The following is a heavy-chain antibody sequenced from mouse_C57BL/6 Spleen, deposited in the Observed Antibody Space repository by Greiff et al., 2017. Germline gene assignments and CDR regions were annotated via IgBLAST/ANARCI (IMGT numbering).Heavy chain of an antibody. J-gene: IGHJ2*01. CDR3: AGYDYGSSSYYFDY. V-gene: IGHV1-64*01. D-gene: IGHD1-1*01. CDR1: GYTFTSYW. Sequence: VQLQQSGAELVKPGASVKLSCKASGYTFTSYWMHWVKQRPGQGLEWIGMIPPNSGSTNYNEKFKSKATLTVDKSSSTAYMQLSSLTSEDSAVYYGAGYDYGSSSYYFDYWGQGTTLTVSS. CDR2: IPPNSGST.